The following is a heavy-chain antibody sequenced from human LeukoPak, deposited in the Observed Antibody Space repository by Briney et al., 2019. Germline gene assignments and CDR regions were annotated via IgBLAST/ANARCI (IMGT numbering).Heavy chain of an antibody. CDR3: ARVGTAVAGYLIDY. V-gene: IGHV4-39*01. J-gene: IGHJ4*02. CDR1: GGSISSSSYY. Sequence: KPSETLSLTCTVSGGSISSSSYYWGWIRQPPGKGLEWIGSIYYSGSTYYNPSLESRVTISVDTSKNQFSLKLSSVTAADTAVYYCARVGTAVAGYLIDYWGQGTLVTVSS. CDR2: IYYSGST. D-gene: IGHD6-19*01.